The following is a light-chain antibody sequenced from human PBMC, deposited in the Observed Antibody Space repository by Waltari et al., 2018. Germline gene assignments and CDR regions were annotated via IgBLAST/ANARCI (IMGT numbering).Light chain of an antibody. CDR1: SSDVGYYNL. Sequence: QSALTQPASVSGSPGQSITLFCCGTSSDVGYYNLVSWYQQHPGKAPKVKIYEVTKRPLGVCNRCSGSKSGNTASLTSSGLQAEDEAEYFCCSFAGSVTFVVFGGGTKVTVL. CDR2: EVT. J-gene: IGLJ2*01. CDR3: CSFAGSVTFVV. V-gene: IGLV2-23*02.